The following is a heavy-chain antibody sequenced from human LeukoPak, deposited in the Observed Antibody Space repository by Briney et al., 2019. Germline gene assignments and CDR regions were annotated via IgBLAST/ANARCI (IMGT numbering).Heavy chain of an antibody. CDR2: ISPSVGST. V-gene: IGHV1-46*01. J-gene: IGHJ5*02. CDR3: ATDRPHNCFDP. CDR1: GYAFSAYY. Sequence: ASVKVSCKASGYAFSAYYIHWVRQAPGRGVEWVGLISPSVGSTRYAQKFQGRVTMTRDASTSTIYIDLNNLGSDDTAIYYCATDRPHNCFDPWGQGSLVTVTS.